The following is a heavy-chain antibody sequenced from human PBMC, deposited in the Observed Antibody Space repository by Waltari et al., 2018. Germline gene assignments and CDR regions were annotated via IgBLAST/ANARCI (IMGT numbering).Heavy chain of an antibody. CDR1: GFTFSAYT. J-gene: IGHJ3*01. CDR3: VRDHAYAFDF. CDR2: LMTGSRPT. Sequence: EVQLVESGGDLVQPGGSLRLSCSASGFTFSAYTINWVRQAPGKGRECVSYLMTGSRPTYYADSVKGRFTISRDNAKNSLYLQMSSLRAEDTALYYCVRDHAYAFDFWGQGTMVTVPS. V-gene: IGHV3-48*01.